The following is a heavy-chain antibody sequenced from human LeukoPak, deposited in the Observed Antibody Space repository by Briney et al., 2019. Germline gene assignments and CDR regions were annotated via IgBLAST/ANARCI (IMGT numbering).Heavy chain of an antibody. CDR3: SGRSGFSSIY. J-gene: IGHJ4*02. CDR2: IEPDGSDK. D-gene: IGHD6-19*01. CDR1: GFTFTTHW. V-gene: IGHV3-7*01. Sequence: GGSLRLSCAASGFTFTTHWMNWVRQAPGGGLEWLANIEPDGSDKYYVDSVMGRFTISRDNAKNLVYLQMNSLRTEDTAVYYCSGRSGFSSIYWGQGTLVTVSS.